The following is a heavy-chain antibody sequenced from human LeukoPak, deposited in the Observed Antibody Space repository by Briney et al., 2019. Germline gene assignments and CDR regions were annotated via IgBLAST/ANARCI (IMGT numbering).Heavy chain of an antibody. Sequence: PSQTLSLTCAISGDSVSSNSAAWNWIRQFPSRGLEWLGWTYYRSKWYNDYAVSVKSRITINTYTSKNQFTLQLNSVTPKDTAVYDCARSDCSGGSCYFDYWGQGTLVTVSS. CDR3: ARSDCSGGSCYFDY. J-gene: IGHJ4*02. CDR1: GDSVSSNSAA. V-gene: IGHV6-1*01. D-gene: IGHD2-15*01. CDR2: TYYRSKWYN.